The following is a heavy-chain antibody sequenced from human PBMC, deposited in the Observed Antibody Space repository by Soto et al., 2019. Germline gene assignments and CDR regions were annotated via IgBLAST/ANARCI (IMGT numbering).Heavy chain of an antibody. CDR3: ARGIRMTLGGVISPPFWYFDL. CDR2: IIPIFGTA. D-gene: IGHD3-16*02. Sequence: QVQLVQSGAEVKKPGSSVKVSCKASGGTFSSYAISWVRQAPGQGLEWMGGIIPIFGTANYAQKFQGRVTITADESTSTAYMELSSLRSENAAVYYCARGIRMTLGGVISPPFWYFDLWGRGTLVTVSS. V-gene: IGHV1-69*01. CDR1: GGTFSSYA. J-gene: IGHJ2*01.